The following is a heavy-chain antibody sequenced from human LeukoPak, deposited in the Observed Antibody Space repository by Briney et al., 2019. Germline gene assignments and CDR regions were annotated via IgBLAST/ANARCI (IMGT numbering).Heavy chain of an antibody. CDR1: GYTFTGYY. CDR2: INPNSCGT. D-gene: IGHD1-26*01. V-gene: IGHV1-2*02. CDR3: ARVLVGIVGTIDY. J-gene: IGHJ4*02. Sequence: ASVNVSCKASGYTFTGYYMHWVRQAPGQGLEWVGWINPNSCGTNYAQKFQGRVTMTRDTSISTAYMELSRLRSDDTAGYYCARVLVGIVGTIDYRGQGNLVTVSS.